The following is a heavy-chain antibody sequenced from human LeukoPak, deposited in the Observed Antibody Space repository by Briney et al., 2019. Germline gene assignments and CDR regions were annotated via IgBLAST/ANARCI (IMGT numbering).Heavy chain of an antibody. CDR3: ARPGGREGY. V-gene: IGHV4-39*01. Sequence: PSETLSLTCTVSGGSISSSSYYWGWIRQPPGKGLEWIGSIYYSGSTYYNPSLKSRVTISVDTSKNQFSLKLSSVTAADTAVYYCARPGGREGYWGQGTLVTVSS. D-gene: IGHD4-23*01. CDR2: IYYSGST. J-gene: IGHJ4*02. CDR1: GGSISSSSYY.